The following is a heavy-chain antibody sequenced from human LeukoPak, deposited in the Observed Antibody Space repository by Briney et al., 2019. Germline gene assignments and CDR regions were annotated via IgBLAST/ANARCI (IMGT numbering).Heavy chain of an antibody. CDR2: IRYDGNTK. Sequence: GGSLRLSCAASGFIFSAYGMHWVRQAPGKGLEWVAFIRYDGNTKYYIDSVKGRFTISRDNSKNTLYLQMDSLRAEDTAVYYCARGIKQTYYDFWSGYNPVGDVWGKGTTVTVSS. J-gene: IGHJ6*04. CDR1: GFIFSAYG. CDR3: ARGIKQTYYDFWSGYNPVGDV. V-gene: IGHV3-30*02. D-gene: IGHD3-3*01.